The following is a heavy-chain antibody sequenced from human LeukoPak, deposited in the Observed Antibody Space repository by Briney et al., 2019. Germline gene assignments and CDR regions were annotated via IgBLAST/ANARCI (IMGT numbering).Heavy chain of an antibody. Sequence: GGSLRLSCAASGFTFDDYAMHWVRQAPGKGLEGGAGISWNSGSIGYADSVKGRFTISRDNAKNSLYLQMNSLRAEDTALYYCAKAGSWYGSYYFDYWGQGTLVTVSS. V-gene: IGHV3-9*01. CDR3: AKAGSWYGSYYFDY. CDR1: GFTFDDYA. J-gene: IGHJ4*02. CDR2: ISWNSGSI. D-gene: IGHD6-13*01.